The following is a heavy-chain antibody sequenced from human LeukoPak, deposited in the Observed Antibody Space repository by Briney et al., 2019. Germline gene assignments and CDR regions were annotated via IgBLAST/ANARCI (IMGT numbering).Heavy chain of an antibody. Sequence: GGSLRLSCAASGFTFNSYGMHWVRQAPGKGLEWVAVISYDGSNKYYADSVKGRFTISRDNSKNTLYLQMNSLRAEDTAVYYCAKDDDILTGYLVYWGQGTLVTASS. CDR2: ISYDGSNK. V-gene: IGHV3-30*18. CDR1: GFTFNSYG. J-gene: IGHJ4*02. D-gene: IGHD3-9*01. CDR3: AKDDDILTGYLVY.